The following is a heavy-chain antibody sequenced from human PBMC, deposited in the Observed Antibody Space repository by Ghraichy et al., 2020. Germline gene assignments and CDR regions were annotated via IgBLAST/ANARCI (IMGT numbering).Heavy chain of an antibody. J-gene: IGHJ2*01. CDR3: ARLYYDFWVPQNQYWYFDL. D-gene: IGHD3-3*01. CDR1: GFTVSSNY. Sequence: GGSLRLSCAASGFTVSSNYMSWVRQAPGKGLEWVSVIYSGGSTYYADSVKGRFTISRDNSKNTLYLQMNSLRAEDTAVYYCARLYYDFWVPQNQYWYFDLWGRGTLVTVSS. CDR2: IYSGGST. V-gene: IGHV3-53*01.